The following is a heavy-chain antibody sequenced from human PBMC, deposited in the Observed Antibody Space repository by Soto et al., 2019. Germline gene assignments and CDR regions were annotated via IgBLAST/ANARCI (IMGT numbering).Heavy chain of an antibody. CDR1: GGTFSSYA. CDR2: IIPIFGTA. Sequence: SVKVSCKASGGTFSSYAISWVRQAPGQGLEWMGGIIPIFGTANYAQKFQGRVTITADESTSTAYMELSSLRSEDTAVYYCAGGDPLAAPGSNGDYYCYSGMDVWGQGTRVTVSS. CDR3: AGGDPLAAPGSNGDYYCYSGMDV. J-gene: IGHJ6*02. V-gene: IGHV1-69*13. D-gene: IGHD6-13*01.